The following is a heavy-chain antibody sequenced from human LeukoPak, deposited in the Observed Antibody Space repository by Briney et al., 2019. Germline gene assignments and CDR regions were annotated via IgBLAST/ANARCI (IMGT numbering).Heavy chain of an antibody. CDR2: IRNVGNDK. D-gene: IGHD1-26*01. CDR3: ARGRSGSYYVYHAFDI. CDR1: GFTFDCCG. Sequence: RGSLTLSCAASGFTFDCCGMHWVRQAPGKVLEWVAFIRNVGNDKYYADSVKGRFTISRDNAKNSLYLQMNSLRAEDTALYYCARGRSGSYYVYHAFDIWGQGTMVTVSS. V-gene: IGHV3-30*02. J-gene: IGHJ3*02.